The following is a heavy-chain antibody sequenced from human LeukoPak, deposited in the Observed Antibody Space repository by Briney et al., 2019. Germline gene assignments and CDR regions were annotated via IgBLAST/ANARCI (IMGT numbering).Heavy chain of an antibody. J-gene: IGHJ3*02. V-gene: IGHV3-9*01. CDR2: ISRNSGSI. CDR3: ARKVKPGITMVRGVRGDAFDI. Sequence: PGGSLRLSCAASGFTFDDYAMHWVRQAPGKGLEWVSGISRNSGSIGYADSVKGRFTISRDNAKNSLYLQMNSLRAEDTAVYYCARKVKPGITMVRGVRGDAFDIWGQGTMVTVSS. CDR1: GFTFDDYA. D-gene: IGHD3-10*01.